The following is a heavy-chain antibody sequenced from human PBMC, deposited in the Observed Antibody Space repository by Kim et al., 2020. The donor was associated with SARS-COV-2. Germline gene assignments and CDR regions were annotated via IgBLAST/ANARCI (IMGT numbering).Heavy chain of an antibody. CDR1: GFTVSSNY. CDR2: IYSGGST. V-gene: IGHV3-66*02. Sequence: GGSLRLSCAASGFTVSSNYMSWVRQAPGKGLEWVSVIYSGGSTYYADSVKGRFTISRDNSKNTLYLQMNSLRAEDTAGYYCARDRTGYSSGWYVGRYYYYYGMDVWGQGTTVTVSS. CDR3: ARDRTGYSSGWYVGRYYYYYGMDV. J-gene: IGHJ6*02. D-gene: IGHD6-19*01.